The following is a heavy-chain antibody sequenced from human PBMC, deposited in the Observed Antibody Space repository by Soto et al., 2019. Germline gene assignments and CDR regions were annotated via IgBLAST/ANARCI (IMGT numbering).Heavy chain of an antibody. J-gene: IGHJ4*02. D-gene: IGHD2-8*01. CDR3: AGHPGYAVPTVYATHYFNY. CDR2: IYYTGST. Sequence: QLQLQESGPGLVKPSETLSLTCTVSGDSISSDNYYCGWIRQPPGKGLEWIGSIYYTGSTYYNPSLKSRVTMSVDTSTSQFSLKLSSVTAADTAVYYCAGHPGYAVPTVYATHYFNYWGQGILVTVST. CDR1: GDSISSDNYY. V-gene: IGHV4-39*01.